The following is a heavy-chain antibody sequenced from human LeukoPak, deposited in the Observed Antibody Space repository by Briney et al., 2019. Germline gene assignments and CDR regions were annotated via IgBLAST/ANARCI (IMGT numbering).Heavy chain of an antibody. CDR2: ISVHNGNT. Sequence: ASVKVSCKTSGYTFTGFGVTWVRQAPGQGLEWAGTISVHNGNTIFAQKLQGRVTLTTDTSTNTAFMDLRSLRSDDTAVYYCARGNRLGNYYYYYMDVWGKGTTVTVSS. CDR3: ARGNRLGNYYYYYMDV. J-gene: IGHJ6*03. CDR1: GYTFTGFG. D-gene: IGHD7-27*01. V-gene: IGHV1-18*01.